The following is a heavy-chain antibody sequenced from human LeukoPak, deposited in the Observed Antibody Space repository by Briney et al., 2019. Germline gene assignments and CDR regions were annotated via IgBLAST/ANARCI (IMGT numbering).Heavy chain of an antibody. D-gene: IGHD2-15*01. CDR3: ARGVVAATFYYYMDV. J-gene: IGHJ6*03. CDR2: INPNSGGT. V-gene: IGHV1-2*02. CDR1: GYTFTGYY. Sequence: ASVRVSCKASGYTFTGYYMHWVRQAPGQGLEWMGWINPNSGGTNYAQKFQGRVSLTRDTSISTAYMELRSLRSDDTAVYYCARGVVAATFYYYMDVWGKGTTVTVSS.